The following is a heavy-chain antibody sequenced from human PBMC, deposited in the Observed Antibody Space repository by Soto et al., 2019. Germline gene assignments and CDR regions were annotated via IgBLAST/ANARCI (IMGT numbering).Heavy chain of an antibody. CDR2: IYHSGST. CDR1: GGSLSSSNW. D-gene: IGHD6-19*01. V-gene: IGHV4-4*02. Sequence: PSETLSLTCAVSGGSLSSSNWWSWVRQPPGKGLEWIGEIYHSGSTNYNPSLKSRVTISVDKSKNQFSLKLSSVTAADTAVYYCARVSLRSRIAVAGNRFDPWGQGTLVTVSS. J-gene: IGHJ5*02. CDR3: ARVSLRSRIAVAGNRFDP.